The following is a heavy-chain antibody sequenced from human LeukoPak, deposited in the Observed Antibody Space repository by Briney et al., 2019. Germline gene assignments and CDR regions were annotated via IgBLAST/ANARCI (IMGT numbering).Heavy chain of an antibody. J-gene: IGHJ1*01. CDR1: GGIFSRHT. Sequence: SVKVSCKASGGIFSRHTISWVRQSPGQGLEWMGGITPMFGTSNYAQKFQGRVTITADGSTSTAYMELSSLRSEDTAVYYCARDSSEFRSLLFHWGQGTLVTVSS. D-gene: IGHD1-14*01. CDR3: ARDSSEFRSLLFH. V-gene: IGHV1-69*13. CDR2: ITPMFGTS.